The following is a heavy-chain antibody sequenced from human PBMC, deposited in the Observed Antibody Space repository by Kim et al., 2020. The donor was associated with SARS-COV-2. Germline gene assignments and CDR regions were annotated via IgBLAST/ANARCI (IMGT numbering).Heavy chain of an antibody. CDR3: ARETIAVAGTFDY. CDR1: GFTFSSYS. J-gene: IGHJ4*02. Sequence: GGSLRLSCAASGFTFSSYSMNWVRQAPGKGLEWVSSISSSSSYIYYADSVKGRFTISRDNAKNSLYLQMNSLRAEDTAVYYCARETIAVAGTFDYWGQGTLVTVSS. V-gene: IGHV3-21*01. D-gene: IGHD6-19*01. CDR2: ISSSSSYI.